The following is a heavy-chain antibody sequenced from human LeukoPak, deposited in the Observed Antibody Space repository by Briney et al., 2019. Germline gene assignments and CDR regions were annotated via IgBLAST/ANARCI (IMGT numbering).Heavy chain of an antibody. CDR1: GFTFSSYG. V-gene: IGHV3-23*01. CDR3: ARGWGSSSWYVGYYYYYYMDV. J-gene: IGHJ6*03. D-gene: IGHD6-13*01. Sequence: GGSLRLSCAASGFTFSSYGMSWVRQAPGKGLEWVSAISGSGGSTYYADSVKGRFTISRDNAKNSLYLQMNSLRAEDTALYYCARGWGSSSWYVGYYYYYYMDVWGKGTTVTVSS. CDR2: ISGSGGST.